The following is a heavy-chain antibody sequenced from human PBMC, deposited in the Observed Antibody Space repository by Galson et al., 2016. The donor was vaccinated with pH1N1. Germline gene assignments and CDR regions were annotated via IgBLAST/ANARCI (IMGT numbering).Heavy chain of an antibody. D-gene: IGHD4-23*01. V-gene: IGHV3-7*04. J-gene: IGHJ4*02. CDR3: ARGDYVGYFVDQ. CDR1: GFTFSNYW. CDR2: IKEDGSQK. Sequence: SLRLSCAASGFTFSNYWMSWVRQAPGKGLEWVANIKEDGSQKYYVDSVKGRFTISRDNAKNTLYLQMSSLRAEDTAVYYCARGDYVGYFVDQWGQGTLVAVSS.